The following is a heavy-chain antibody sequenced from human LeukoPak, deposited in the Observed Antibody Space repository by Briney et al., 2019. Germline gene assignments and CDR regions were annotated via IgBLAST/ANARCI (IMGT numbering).Heavy chain of an antibody. D-gene: IGHD2-2*01. CDR2: IYYSGST. CDR1: GGSISSSSYY. CDR3: AREDQLLNFGWFDP. J-gene: IGHJ5*02. V-gene: IGHV4-39*07. Sequence: SETLSLTCTVSGGSISSSSYYWGWIRQPPGKGLEWIGSIYYSGSTYYNPSLKSRVTISVDTSKNQFSLKLSSVTAADTAVYYCAREDQLLNFGWFDPWGQGTLVTVSS.